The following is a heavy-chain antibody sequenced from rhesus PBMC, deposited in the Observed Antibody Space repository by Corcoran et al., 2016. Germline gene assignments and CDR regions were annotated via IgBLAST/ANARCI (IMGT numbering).Heavy chain of an antibody. J-gene: IGHJ4*01. CDR3: AKSSAQRYSSFDY. Sequence: EVQLVETGGGLVQPGGSLRLSCAASGFTFSSYAMQWVRQAPGKGLEWSSGINSGGGSTYYADSVKGRFTISRDNSKNTLSLQMNSLRAEDTAVYYCAKSSAQRYSSFDYWGQGVLVTVSS. D-gene: IGHD6-13*01. CDR2: INSGGGST. V-gene: IGHV3-103*01. CDR1: GFTFSSYA.